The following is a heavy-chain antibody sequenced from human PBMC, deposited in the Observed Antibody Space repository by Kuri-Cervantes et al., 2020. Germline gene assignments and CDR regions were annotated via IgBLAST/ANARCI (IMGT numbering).Heavy chain of an antibody. J-gene: IGHJ3*02. CDR2: IYHSGST. V-gene: IGHV4-38-2*01. Sequence: SETLSLTCAVSGYSISSGYYWGWIRQPPGKGLEWIGSIYHSGSTYYNPSLKSRVTISVDTSKNQFSLKLNSVTAADTAVYYCAVATGDSSGYYYAGAFDIWGQGTMVTVSS. D-gene: IGHD3-22*01. CDR3: AVATGDSSGYYYAGAFDI. CDR1: GYSISSGYY.